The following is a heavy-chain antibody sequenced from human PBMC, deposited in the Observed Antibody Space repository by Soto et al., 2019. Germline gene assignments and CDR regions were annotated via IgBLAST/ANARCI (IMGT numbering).Heavy chain of an antibody. CDR1: GFAISSYS. Sequence: QVQLVESGGGVVQPGTSLRLSCAASGFAISSYSMHWVRQAPGKGLEWVAAMSFDGNSKYFADSVKDRFMISRDTSKNTWSLEMESLGAEDSALYHCTRGRSVIANDDFEYWGQGTQVTVSS. V-gene: IGHV3-30-3*01. J-gene: IGHJ4*02. D-gene: IGHD2-21*01. CDR3: TRGRSVIANDDFEY. CDR2: MSFDGNSK.